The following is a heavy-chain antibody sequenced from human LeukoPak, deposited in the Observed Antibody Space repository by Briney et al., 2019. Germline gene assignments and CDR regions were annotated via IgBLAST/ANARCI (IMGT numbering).Heavy chain of an antibody. J-gene: IGHJ4*02. Sequence: GGSLRLSCAASGFTFSSYAMTWVRQAPGKGLEWVSAISGSGGSTYYADSVKGRFTISRDNPKNTLYLQMNSLRAEDTAVYFCAKGTFGERYRPFDYWGQGTLVTVSS. D-gene: IGHD3-10*01. CDR1: GFTFSSYA. V-gene: IGHV3-23*01. CDR3: AKGTFGERYRPFDY. CDR2: ISGSGGST.